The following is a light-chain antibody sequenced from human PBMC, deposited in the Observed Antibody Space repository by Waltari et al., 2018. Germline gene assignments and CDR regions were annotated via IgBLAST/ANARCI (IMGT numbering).Light chain of an antibody. V-gene: IGKV2-30*02. CDR3: MQATQWPLT. J-gene: IGKJ1*01. Sequence: QILVHRDGKIYLNCFQQRPGQSPMRLIDKISNRDSGVPDRFSGIGSGTDFTLKISRVEDEDVGVYYCMQATQWPLTFGQGNKVEIK. CDR1: QILVHRDGKIY. CDR2: KIS.